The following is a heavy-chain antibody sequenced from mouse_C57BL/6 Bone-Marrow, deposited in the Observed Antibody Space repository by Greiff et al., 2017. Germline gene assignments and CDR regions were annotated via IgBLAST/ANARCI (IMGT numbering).Heavy chain of an antibody. D-gene: IGHD1-1*01. CDR3: ATNYGSSPYYAMDY. J-gene: IGHJ4*01. V-gene: IGHV1-39*01. CDR1: GYSFTDYN. Sequence: LVESGPELVKPGASVKISCKASGYSFTDYNMNWVKQSNGKSLEWIGVINPNYGTTSYNQKFKGKATLTVDQSSSTAYMQLNSLTSEDSAVYYCATNYGSSPYYAMDYWGQGTSVTVSS. CDR2: INPNYGTT.